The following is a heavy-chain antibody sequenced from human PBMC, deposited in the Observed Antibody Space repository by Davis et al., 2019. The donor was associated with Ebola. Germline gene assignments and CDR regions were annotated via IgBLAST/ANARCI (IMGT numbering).Heavy chain of an antibody. CDR3: ARGRVGYCSSTSCYKLDY. CDR2: IYHSGST. J-gene: IGHJ4*02. V-gene: IGHV4-4*02. Sequence: MPSETLSLTCAVSGGSISSSNWWSWVRQPPGKGLEWIGEIYHSGSTNYNPSLKSRVTISVDTSKNQFSLKLSSVTAADTAVYYCARGRVGYCSSTSCYKLDYWGQGTLVTVSS. D-gene: IGHD2-2*02. CDR1: GGSISSSNW.